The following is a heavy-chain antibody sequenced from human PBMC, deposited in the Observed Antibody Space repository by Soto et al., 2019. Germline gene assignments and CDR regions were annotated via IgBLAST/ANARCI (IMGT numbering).Heavy chain of an antibody. CDR1: GGSISSSSYY. V-gene: IGHV4-39*01. CDR3: ARRRGYCSGGSCYSEDYYYYYMDV. Sequence: KASETLSLTCTVSGGSISSSSYYWGWIRQPPGKGLEWIGSIYYSGSTYYNPSLKSRVTISVDTSKNQFSLKLSSVTAADTAVHYCARRRGYCSGGSCYSEDYYYYYMDVWGKGTTVTVSS. J-gene: IGHJ6*03. CDR2: IYYSGST. D-gene: IGHD2-15*01.